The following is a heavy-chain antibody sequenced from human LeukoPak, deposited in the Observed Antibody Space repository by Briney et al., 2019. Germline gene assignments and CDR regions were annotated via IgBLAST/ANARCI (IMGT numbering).Heavy chain of an antibody. V-gene: IGHV3-23*01. CDR2: ISGSGGST. J-gene: IGHJ4*02. Sequence: PGGSLRLSCAASGFTFSSYAMSWVRQAPGKGLEWVSAISGSGGSTYYADSVKGRFTISRDNSKNTLYLQMNSLRAEDTAVYYCAKDLSPRKVTHSSYGYWGQGTLVTVSS. CDR1: GFTFSSYA. D-gene: IGHD6-6*01. CDR3: AKDLSPRKVTHSSYGY.